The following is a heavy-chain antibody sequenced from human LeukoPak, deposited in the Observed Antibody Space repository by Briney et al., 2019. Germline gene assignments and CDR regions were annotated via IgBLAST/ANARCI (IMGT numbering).Heavy chain of an antibody. D-gene: IGHD3-10*01. CDR3: AREDYGSGIGGSDWFDP. J-gene: IGHJ5*02. CDR1: GGSISSYY. V-gene: IGHV4-4*07. Sequence: SETLSPTCTVSGGSISSYYWSWIRQPAGKGLEWIGRIYTSGSTNYNPSLKSRVTMSVDTSKNQFSLKLRSVTAADTAMYYCAREDYGSGIGGSDWFDPWGQGTLVTVSS. CDR2: IYTSGST.